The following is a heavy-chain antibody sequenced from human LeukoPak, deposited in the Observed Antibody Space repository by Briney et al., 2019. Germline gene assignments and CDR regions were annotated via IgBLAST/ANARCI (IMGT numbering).Heavy chain of an antibody. D-gene: IGHD3-3*01. CDR3: ARAPFTIFGVVINQPIDY. CDR2: ISSNGGST. V-gene: IGHV3-64*01. J-gene: IGHJ4*02. Sequence: RGSLRLSCAASGFTFSSYAMHWVRQAPGKGLEYVSAISSNGGSTYYANSVKGRFTISRDNSKNTLYLQMGSLRAEDMAVYYCARAPFTIFGVVINQPIDYWGQGTLVTVSS. CDR1: GFTFSSYA.